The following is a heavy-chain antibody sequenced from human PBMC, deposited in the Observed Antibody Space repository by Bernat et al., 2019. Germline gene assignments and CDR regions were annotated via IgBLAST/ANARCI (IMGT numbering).Heavy chain of an antibody. J-gene: IGHJ4*02. V-gene: IGHV3-7*04. CDR3: VRDKTCCGGTFG. Sequence: QLVESGGGLVQPGESLRLSCAASGFIFTDYWMSWVRQAPGKGLEWVAKTREDGVEKYYVDSVMGRFTISRDNAKNSPYLQMNSLRVEDTAVYYCVRDKTCCGGTFGWGQGTLVTVSA. CDR1: GFIFTDYW. D-gene: IGHD2-15*01. CDR2: TREDGVEK.